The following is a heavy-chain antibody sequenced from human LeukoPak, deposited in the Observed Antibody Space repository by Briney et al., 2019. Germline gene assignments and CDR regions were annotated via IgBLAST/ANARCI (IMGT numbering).Heavy chain of an antibody. V-gene: IGHV1-69*13. J-gene: IGHJ4*02. CDR2: IIPIFGTA. CDR3: AREYILTAYYGDY. Sequence: SVKVSCKASGGTFSSYAISWVRQAPGQGLEWMGGIIPIFGTANYAQKFQGRVTITADESTSTAYMELSRLRSDDTAVYYCAREYILTAYYGDYWGQGTLVTVSS. CDR1: GGTFSSYA. D-gene: IGHD3-9*01.